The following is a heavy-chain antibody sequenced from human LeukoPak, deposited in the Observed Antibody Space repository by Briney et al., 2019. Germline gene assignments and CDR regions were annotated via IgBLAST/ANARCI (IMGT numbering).Heavy chain of an antibody. Sequence: ASVKVSCKASGYTFTGYYMHWVRQAPGQGLEWMGWINPNSGGTNYAQKFQGRVTMTRDTSISTAYMELSRLRTDDTAVYYCARGGIAVAGTVDAFDIWGQGTMVTVSS. CDR2: INPNSGGT. CDR3: ARGGIAVAGTVDAFDI. J-gene: IGHJ3*02. D-gene: IGHD6-19*01. V-gene: IGHV1-2*02. CDR1: GYTFTGYY.